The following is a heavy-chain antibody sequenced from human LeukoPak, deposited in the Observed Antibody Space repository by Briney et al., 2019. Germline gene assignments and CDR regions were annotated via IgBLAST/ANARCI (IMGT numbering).Heavy chain of an antibody. D-gene: IGHD6-19*01. CDR3: TRGGGSTSGWYNWFDP. CDR1: GGTIYNYY. Sequence: SETLSLTCSVSGGTIYNYYWSWIRQPPGKGLEWIGHISHSGSTSYHPSLTSRVTISVDMSKNQFSLNPTSVTAADTAVYYCTRGGGSTSGWYNWFDPWGQGTLVTVSS. V-gene: IGHV4-59*01. J-gene: IGHJ5*02. CDR2: ISHSGST.